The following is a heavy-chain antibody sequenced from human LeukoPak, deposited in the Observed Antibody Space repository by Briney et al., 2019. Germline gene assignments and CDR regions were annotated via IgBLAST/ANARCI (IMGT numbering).Heavy chain of an antibody. CDR2: ISSSSSYI. CDR1: GFTFSSYS. D-gene: IGHD3-10*01. Sequence: PGGSLRLSCAASGFTFSSYSMNWVRQAPGKGLEWVSSISSSSSYIYYADPVKGRFTISRDNAKNSLYLQMNSLRAEDTAVYYCARAGSGREYYYYMDVWGKGTTVTVSS. J-gene: IGHJ6*03. CDR3: ARAGSGREYYYYMDV. V-gene: IGHV3-21*01.